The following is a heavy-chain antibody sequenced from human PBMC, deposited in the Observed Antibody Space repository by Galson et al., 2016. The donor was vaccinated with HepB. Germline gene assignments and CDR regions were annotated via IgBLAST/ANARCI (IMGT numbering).Heavy chain of an antibody. Sequence: SLRLSCAGSGFTFSRSSMNWVRQAPGKGLEWVSSISGSGSYIYYADSFKGRFTISRDNAKNSLYLQMNSLRAEDTAVYYCARDGGDFWSGSHYYYDGMDVWGQGTTVTVSS. V-gene: IGHV3-21*01. D-gene: IGHD3-3*01. CDR1: GFTFSRSS. CDR3: ARDGGDFWSGSHYYYDGMDV. J-gene: IGHJ6*02. CDR2: ISGSGSYI.